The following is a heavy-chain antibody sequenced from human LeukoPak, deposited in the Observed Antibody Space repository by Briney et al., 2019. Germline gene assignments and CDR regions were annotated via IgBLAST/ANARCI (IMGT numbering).Heavy chain of an antibody. D-gene: IGHD6-19*01. Sequence: PGGSLRLSCAASVFTLSSHGMHWVRQAPGKGLEWVAVIWYDGTNKYYADSVKGRFTISRDNSKNTLYLQMNSLGAEDTAVYYCARDRQWMVSDYWGQGTLVTVSS. CDR2: IWYDGTNK. CDR3: ARDRQWMVSDY. J-gene: IGHJ4*02. V-gene: IGHV3-33*01. CDR1: VFTLSSHG.